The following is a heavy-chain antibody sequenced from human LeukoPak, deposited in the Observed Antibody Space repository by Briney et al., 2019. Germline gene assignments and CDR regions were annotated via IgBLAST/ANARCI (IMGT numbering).Heavy chain of an antibody. D-gene: IGHD3-22*01. Sequence: SETLSLTCTVSGGSISSYYWSWIRRPPGKGLEWIGYIYYSGSTNYNPSLKSRVTISVDTSKNQFSLKLSSVTAADTAVYYCARLTYDSSGYYYGHWGQGTLVTVSS. V-gene: IGHV4-59*01. J-gene: IGHJ4*02. CDR2: IYYSGST. CDR1: GGSISSYY. CDR3: ARLTYDSSGYYYGH.